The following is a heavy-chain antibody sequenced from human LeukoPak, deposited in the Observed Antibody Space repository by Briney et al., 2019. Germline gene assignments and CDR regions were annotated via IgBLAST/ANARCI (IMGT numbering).Heavy chain of an antibody. Sequence: GGSLRLSCTDSGFTFSMYWMSWVRQAPGKGLEWVANINLDGTEEHYVDSSLKGRFTISRDNAKNSLYLQMTSLRVEDTAVYYCASGRHDFLHWGQGTLVTVSS. J-gene: IGHJ4*02. D-gene: IGHD3/OR15-3a*01. V-gene: IGHV3-7*01. CDR2: INLDGTEE. CDR1: GFTFSMYW. CDR3: ASGRHDFLH.